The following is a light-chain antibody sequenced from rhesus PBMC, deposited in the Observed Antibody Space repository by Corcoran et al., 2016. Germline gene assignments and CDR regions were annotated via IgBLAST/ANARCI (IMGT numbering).Light chain of an antibody. CDR3: LLYYSDAVL. CDR1: TGAVTSGNY. Sequence: QAVVTQEPSMTVSPGGTVTLTCGPSTGAVTSGNYPNWFQQKPGQVPRGLIYNTNSKHSWTPARFSGSLAGGKAALTLSGAQSEDEAEYYCLLYYSDAVLFGGRTRLTVL. CDR2: NTN. J-gene: IGLJ3*01. V-gene: IGLV7-76*01.